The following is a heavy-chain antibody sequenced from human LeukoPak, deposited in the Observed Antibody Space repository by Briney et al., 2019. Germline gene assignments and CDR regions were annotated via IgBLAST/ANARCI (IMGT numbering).Heavy chain of an antibody. CDR3: ASESPQYYYDSSGYYWAYDY. CDR2: INYSGST. V-gene: IGHV4-39*07. D-gene: IGHD3-22*01. J-gene: IGHJ4*02. CDR1: GGSISSYY. Sequence: PSETLSLTCTVSGGSISSYYWGWIRQPPGKGLEWIGSINYSGSTYYNPSLKSRVTISVDTSKNQFSLKLSSVTAADTAVYYCASESPQYYYDSSGYYWAYDYWGQGTLVTVSS.